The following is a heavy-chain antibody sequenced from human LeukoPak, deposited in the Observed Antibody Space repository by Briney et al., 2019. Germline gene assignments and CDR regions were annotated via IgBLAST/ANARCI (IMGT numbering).Heavy chain of an antibody. CDR2: ISYDGSSK. CDR1: GFTFSGYV. J-gene: IGHJ4*02. CDR3: ARAETLTTMVDY. D-gene: IGHD5-18*01. V-gene: IGHV3-30*03. Sequence: GGSLRLSRAASGFTFSGYVMHWVRQAPGKGLEWVAVISYDGSSKYYADSVKGRFTISRDNSKNTLYLQMNSLRAEDTAVHYCARAETLTTMVDYWGQGSQVTVSS.